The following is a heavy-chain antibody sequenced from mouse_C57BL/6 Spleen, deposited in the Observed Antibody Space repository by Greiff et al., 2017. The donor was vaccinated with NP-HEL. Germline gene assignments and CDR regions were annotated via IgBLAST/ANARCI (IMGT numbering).Heavy chain of an antibody. CDR2: IYPGDGDT. D-gene: IGHD1-1*01. CDR1: GYAFSSSW. V-gene: IGHV1-82*01. CDR3: AREYYYGSSYDAMDY. Sequence: VQVVESGPELVKPGASVKISCKASGYAFSSSWMNWVKQRPGKGLEWIGRIYPGDGDTNYNGKFKGKATLTADKSSSTAYMQLSSLTSEDSAVYFCAREYYYGSSYDAMDYWGQGTSVTVSS. J-gene: IGHJ4*01.